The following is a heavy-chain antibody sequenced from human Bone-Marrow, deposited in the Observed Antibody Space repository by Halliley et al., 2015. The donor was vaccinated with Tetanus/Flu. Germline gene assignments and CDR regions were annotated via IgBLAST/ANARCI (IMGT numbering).Heavy chain of an antibody. J-gene: IGHJ4*02. Sequence: SLRLSCAASGFIFPNYGMHWVRLAPGKGPEWVAHINQLGTGTWYVDSVKGRFTVSRDNAKNSLYLQMHSLRGEDTAAYYCARDSRAFDYWGQGTQVTVSP. CDR2: INQLGTGT. V-gene: IGHV3-7*03. CDR3: ARDSRAFDY. CDR1: GFIFPNYG.